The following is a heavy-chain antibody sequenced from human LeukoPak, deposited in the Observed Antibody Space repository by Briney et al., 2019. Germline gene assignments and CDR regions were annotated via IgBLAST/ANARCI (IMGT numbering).Heavy chain of an antibody. D-gene: IGHD3-10*01. CDR1: GFILSSYW. J-gene: IGHJ3*02. CDR3: ARVGLTMIRTDAFDI. V-gene: IGHV3-74*03. CDR2: TNSDGSTK. Sequence: PPGGSLRLSCAGSGFILSSYWMHWLPQAPGEALVWVSRTNSDGSTKEHADSVKGRLTISTDTAKNALYLQMNSLRGEDMAVYYCARVGLTMIRTDAFDIWGKGTMVTVSS.